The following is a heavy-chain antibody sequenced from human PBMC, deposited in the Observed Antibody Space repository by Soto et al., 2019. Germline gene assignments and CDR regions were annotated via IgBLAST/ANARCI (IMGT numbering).Heavy chain of an antibody. D-gene: IGHD2-8*02. Sequence: PSETLSLTCTASGDSISSYYWTWIRQPPGKGLEWIAFIYYGGSINYNPSLKSRVAISVDTSKNQFSLNLNSVTAADTAVYYCARDKITGLFDYWGQGTLVTVSS. CDR2: IYYGGSI. V-gene: IGHV4-59*12. CDR1: GDSISSYY. J-gene: IGHJ4*02. CDR3: ARDKITGLFDY.